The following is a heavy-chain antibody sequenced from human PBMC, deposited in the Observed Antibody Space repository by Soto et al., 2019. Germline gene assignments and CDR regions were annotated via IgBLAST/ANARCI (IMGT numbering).Heavy chain of an antibody. V-gene: IGHV3-11*01. CDR1: GFTFSNHY. D-gene: IGHD3-10*01. CDR2: ISDSGTTT. J-gene: IGHJ4*02. Sequence: QVQLVESGGGLVEPGGSLRLSCAAYGFTFSNHYMTWLRQAPGKGLEWVSKISDSGTTTYYADSVKGRFTVSRDNAKNSVYLQMNSLRAEDTAVYYCAGDPYYYASDFWGQGTLVTVSS. CDR3: AGDPYYYASDF.